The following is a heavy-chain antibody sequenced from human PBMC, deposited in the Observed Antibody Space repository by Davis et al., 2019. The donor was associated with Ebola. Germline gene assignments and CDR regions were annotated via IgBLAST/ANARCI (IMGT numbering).Heavy chain of an antibody. CDR1: GFTFSSYA. J-gene: IGHJ4*02. D-gene: IGHD4-23*01. CDR3: ATQPGPDYGGKLGRFDY. Sequence: PGGSLRLSCAASGFTFSSYAMHWVRQAPGKGLEWVAVISYDGSNKYYADSVKGRFTISRDNSKNTLYLQMNSLRAEDTAVYYCATQPGPDYGGKLGRFDYWGQGTLVTVSS. CDR2: ISYDGSNK. V-gene: IGHV3-30-3*01.